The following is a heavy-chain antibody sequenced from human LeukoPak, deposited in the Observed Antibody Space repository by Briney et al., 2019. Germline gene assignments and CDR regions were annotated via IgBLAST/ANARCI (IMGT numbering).Heavy chain of an antibody. CDR1: GGTFSSYA. Sequence: WASVKVSCKASGGTFSSYAISWVRQAPGQGLEWMGGIIPIFGTANYAQKFQGRVTITADKSTSTAYMELSSLRSEDTAVYYCASGKDTSGSYFDAFDIWGQGTMVTVSS. J-gene: IGHJ3*02. D-gene: IGHD1-26*01. V-gene: IGHV1-69*06. CDR2: IIPIFGTA. CDR3: ASGKDTSGSYFDAFDI.